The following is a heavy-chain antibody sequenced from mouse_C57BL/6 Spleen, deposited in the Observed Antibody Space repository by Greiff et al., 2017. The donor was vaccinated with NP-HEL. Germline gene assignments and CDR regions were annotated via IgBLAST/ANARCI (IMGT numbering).Heavy chain of an antibody. J-gene: IGHJ1*03. CDR2: IWSGGST. D-gene: IGHD1-1*01. Sequence: VMLVESGPGLVQPSQSLSITCTVSGFSLTSYGVHWVRQSPGKGLEWLGVIWSGGSTDYNAAFISRLSISKDNSKSQVFFKMNSLQADDTAIYYCAGDYYGSSYVYWYFDVWGTGTTVTVSS. CDR3: AGDYYGSSYVYWYFDV. V-gene: IGHV2-2*01. CDR1: GFSLTSYG.